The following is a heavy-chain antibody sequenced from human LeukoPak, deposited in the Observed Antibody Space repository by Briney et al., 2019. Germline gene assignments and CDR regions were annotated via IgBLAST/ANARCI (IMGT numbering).Heavy chain of an antibody. Sequence: PGRSLRLSCAASGITFSNFAMHWVRQAPGKGLEWVAVISYDGSNKYYADSVKGRFTISRDNSENTLYLQMNSLRAEDTAVYYCARDKPHFDYWGQGTLVTVSS. V-gene: IGHV3-30-3*01. CDR3: ARDKPHFDY. J-gene: IGHJ4*02. CDR2: ISYDGSNK. CDR1: GITFSNFA.